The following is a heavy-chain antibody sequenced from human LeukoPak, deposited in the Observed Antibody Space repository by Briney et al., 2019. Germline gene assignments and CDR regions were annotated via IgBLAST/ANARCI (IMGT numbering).Heavy chain of an antibody. J-gene: IGHJ4*02. CDR1: GGSISSYY. Sequence: SETLSLTCTVSGGSISSYYWSWLRQPPGKGLEWIGYIYYSGSTNYNPSLKSRVTISVDTSKNRFSLKLSSVTAADTAVYYCARDRGYCTNGVCYPLPYFDYWGQGTLVTVSS. D-gene: IGHD2-8*01. V-gene: IGHV4-59*01. CDR3: ARDRGYCTNGVCYPLPYFDY. CDR2: IYYSGST.